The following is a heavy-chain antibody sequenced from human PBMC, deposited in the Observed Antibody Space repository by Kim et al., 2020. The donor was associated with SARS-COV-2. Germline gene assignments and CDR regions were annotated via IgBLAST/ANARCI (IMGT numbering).Heavy chain of an antibody. CDR2: IYYSGST. CDR1: GGSISSSSYY. CDR3: ARQRPTFYEYVGGSYRYPFDS. D-gene: IGHD3-16*02. Sequence: SETLSLTCTVSGGSISSSSYYWGWIRQPPGKGLEWIGSIYYSGSTYYNPSLKSRVTISVDTSKNQFSPKLSSVTAADTAVYYCARQRPTFYEYVGGSYRYPFDSWGQGTLDTVTS. V-gene: IGHV4-39*01. J-gene: IGHJ4*02.